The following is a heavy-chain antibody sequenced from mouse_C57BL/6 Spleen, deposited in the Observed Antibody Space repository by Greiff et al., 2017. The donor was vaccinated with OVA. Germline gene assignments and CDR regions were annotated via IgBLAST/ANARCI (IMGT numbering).Heavy chain of an antibody. CDR2: INYDGSST. Sequence: EVMLVESEGGLVQPGSSMKLSCTASGFTFSDYYMAWVRQVPEKGLEWVANINYDGSSTYYLDSLKSRFIISRDNAKNILYLQMSSLKSEDTATYYCARESRGSSPYFDYWGQGTTLTVSS. D-gene: IGHD1-1*01. CDR3: ARESRGSSPYFDY. J-gene: IGHJ2*01. V-gene: IGHV5-16*01. CDR1: GFTFSDYY.